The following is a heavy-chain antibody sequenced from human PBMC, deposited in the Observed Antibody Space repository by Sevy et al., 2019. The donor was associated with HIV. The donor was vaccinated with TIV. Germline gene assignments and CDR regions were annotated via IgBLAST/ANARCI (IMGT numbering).Heavy chain of an antibody. J-gene: IGHJ6*02. CDR3: ARGGCSSSSCYYYYGMDV. Sequence: ASVKVSCKASGYTFTSYVMNWVRQAPGQGLEWMGWINTNTGNPTYAQGFTGRFVFSLDTSVSTAYLQISSLKAEDTAVDYCARGGCSSSSCYYYYGMDVWGQGATVTVSS. D-gene: IGHD2-2*01. CDR1: GYTFTSYV. CDR2: INTNTGNP. V-gene: IGHV7-4-1*02.